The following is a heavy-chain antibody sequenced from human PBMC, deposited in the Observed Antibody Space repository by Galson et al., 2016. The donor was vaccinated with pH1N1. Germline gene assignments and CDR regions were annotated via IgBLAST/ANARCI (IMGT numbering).Heavy chain of an antibody. J-gene: IGHJ4*01. V-gene: IGHV3-48*01. CDR2: IDTASSII. CDR3: AKDQSTKIIFQGTFDN. Sequence: SLRLSCAASGFIFSTYRMHWVRQAPGKGLEWVAHIDTASSIIYYVESVKGRFTISRDNSKNTVSLNVSSLRVEDTALYYCAKDQSTKIIFQGTFDNWGRGTLVTVSS. D-gene: IGHD3-22*01. CDR1: GFIFSTYR.